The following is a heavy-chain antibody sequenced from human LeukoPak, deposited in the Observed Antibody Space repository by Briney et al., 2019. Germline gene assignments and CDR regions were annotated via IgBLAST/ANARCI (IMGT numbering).Heavy chain of an antibody. D-gene: IGHD3-16*01. Sequence: SETLSLTCAVSGGSITTSNWWSWVRQPPGRGLEWIGEIFHTGSTTYNPSLTSRLTMSVDKSKNEFSLRLTSVTAADTAVYYCARDRGGAAASWGQGTLVIVSS. CDR2: IFHTGST. CDR1: GGSITTSNW. V-gene: IGHV4-4*02. CDR3: ARDRGGAAAS. J-gene: IGHJ5*02.